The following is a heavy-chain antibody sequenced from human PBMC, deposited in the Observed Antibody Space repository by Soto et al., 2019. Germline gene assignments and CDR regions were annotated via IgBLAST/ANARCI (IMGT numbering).Heavy chain of an antibody. CDR1: GFTFSSYA. CDR3: AKGPFFDFWSGTQFDP. Sequence: GGSLRLSCAASGFTFSSYAMSWVRQAPGKGLEWVSAISGSGGSTYYADSVKGRFTISRDNSKNTLYLQMNCLRAGDTAVYYCAKGPFFDFWSGTQFDPWGQGTLVTVSS. J-gene: IGHJ5*02. V-gene: IGHV3-23*01. CDR2: ISGSGGST. D-gene: IGHD3-3*01.